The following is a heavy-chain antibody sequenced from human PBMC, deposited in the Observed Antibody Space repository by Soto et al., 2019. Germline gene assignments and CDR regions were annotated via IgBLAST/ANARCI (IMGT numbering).Heavy chain of an antibody. D-gene: IGHD1-1*01. J-gene: IGHJ6*02. CDR3: ATGSFTSTGGRIGYHYNAMDV. V-gene: IGHV1-69*13. Sequence: SVKVSCKSSGGTFSGHSINWVRQAPGQGLEWMGGIIPIFGPANFAKKFQGRVTITADESTTTAYMELSSLTSEDTAVYYCATGSFTSTGGRIGYHYNAMDVWGQGTTVTVSS. CDR2: IIPIFGPA. CDR1: GGTFSGHS.